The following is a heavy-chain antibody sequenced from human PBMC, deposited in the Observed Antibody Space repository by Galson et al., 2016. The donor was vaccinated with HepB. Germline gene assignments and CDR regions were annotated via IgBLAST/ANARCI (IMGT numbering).Heavy chain of an antibody. CDR3: ARWGCRGDCYFDH. V-gene: IGHV4-39*02. J-gene: IGHJ4*02. Sequence: ETLSLTCTVSGDSIDTKNNYWSWVRQAPGKGLEWIATISYSGTTYYNPSLRSRVALSEDRSENRFSLKLISVTAADTAVYFCARWGCRGDCYFDHWGQGTLVIVSS. CDR1: GDSIDTKNNY. CDR2: ISYSGTT. D-gene: IGHD2-21*02.